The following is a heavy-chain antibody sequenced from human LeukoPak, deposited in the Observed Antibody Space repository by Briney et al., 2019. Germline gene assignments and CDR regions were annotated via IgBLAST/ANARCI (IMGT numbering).Heavy chain of an antibody. CDR1: GYTFTSYY. CDR3: ARDEYYYDSSGYSGAYYYYYMDV. J-gene: IGHJ6*03. V-gene: IGHV1-46*01. D-gene: IGHD3-22*01. CDR2: INPSGGST. Sequence: ASVKVSCKASGYTFTSYYMHWVRQAPGQGLEWMGIINPSGGSTSYAQKFQGRVTMTRDMSTSTVYMELSSLRSEDTAVYYCARDEYYYDSSGYSGAYYYYYMDVWGRGTTDTVSS.